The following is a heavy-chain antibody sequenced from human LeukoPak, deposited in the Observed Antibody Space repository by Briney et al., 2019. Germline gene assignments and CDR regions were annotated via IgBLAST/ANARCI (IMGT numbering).Heavy chain of an antibody. CDR3: ARDYYDFWSGYEGPFDY. Sequence: ASVKVSCKASGYTFTGYYMHWVRQAPGQGLEWMGWINPNSGGTNYGQKFQGRVTMTRDTSISTAYMELSRLRSDDTAVYYCARDYYDFWSGYEGPFDYWGQGTLVTVSS. CDR2: INPNSGGT. V-gene: IGHV1-2*02. CDR1: GYTFTGYY. J-gene: IGHJ4*02. D-gene: IGHD3-3*01.